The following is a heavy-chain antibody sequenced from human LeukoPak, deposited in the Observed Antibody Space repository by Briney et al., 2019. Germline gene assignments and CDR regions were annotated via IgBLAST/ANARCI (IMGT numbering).Heavy chain of an antibody. CDR3: AKGLRYSDN. J-gene: IGHJ4*02. CDR1: GSTFSSYG. CDR2: ISYDGSNK. V-gene: IGHV3-30*18. D-gene: IGHD3-9*01. Sequence: GGSLRLSCAASGSTFSSYGMHWVRQAPGKGLEWVAVISYDGSNKYYADSVKGRFTISRDNSKNTLYLQMNSLRAEDTAVYYCAKGLRYSDNWGQGTLVTVSS.